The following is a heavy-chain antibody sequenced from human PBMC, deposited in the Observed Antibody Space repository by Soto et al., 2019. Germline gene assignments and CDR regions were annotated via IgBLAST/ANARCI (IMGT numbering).Heavy chain of an antibody. J-gene: IGHJ4*02. CDR1: GFTFNSYA. CDR3: ATPPVATEAAVGDY. V-gene: IGHV3-30-3*01. Sequence: GGSLRLSCAASGFTFNSYAMHWVRQAPGKGLEWVAVISYDGNNKYYADSVKGRFTISRDNSKNTLYLQMNSLRAEDTAVYFCATPPVATEAAVGDYWGQGTLVTVSS. D-gene: IGHD5-12*01. CDR2: ISYDGNNK.